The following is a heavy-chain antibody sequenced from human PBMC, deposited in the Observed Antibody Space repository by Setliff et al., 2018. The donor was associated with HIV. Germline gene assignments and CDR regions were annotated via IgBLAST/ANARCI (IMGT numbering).Heavy chain of an antibody. CDR1: GGSLSDYY. CDR3: ARTLAYHAFDI. CDR2: INRSGTP. V-gene: IGHV4-34*01. J-gene: IGHJ3*02. Sequence: SETLSLTCAVYGGSLSDYYWSWIRQPPGKGLEWIAEINRSGTPNYNPSLESRVTISVDSSKNRVSLKLSSVTAADTAVYYCARTLAYHAFDIWGQGTMVTVSS. D-gene: IGHD2-2*01.